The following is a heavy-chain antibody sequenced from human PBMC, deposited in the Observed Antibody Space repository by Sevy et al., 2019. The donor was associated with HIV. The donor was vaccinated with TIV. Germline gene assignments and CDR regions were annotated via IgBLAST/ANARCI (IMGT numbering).Heavy chain of an antibody. CDR3: ARGGGNGWYYFDY. J-gene: IGHJ4*02. CDR1: GGTFSSYG. V-gene: IGHV1-69*13. CDR2: IIPILGTV. Sequence: ASVKVSCKASGGTFSSYGISWVRQAPGQGLEWMGGIIPILGTVNYAQKFQGRVTITADESMNTAYMELSSLRSEDTAVYYCARGGGNGWYYFDYWGQETLVTVSS. D-gene: IGHD6-19*01.